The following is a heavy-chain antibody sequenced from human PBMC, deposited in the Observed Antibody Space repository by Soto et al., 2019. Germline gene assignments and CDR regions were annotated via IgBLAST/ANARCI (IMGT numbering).Heavy chain of an antibody. CDR2: IIPIFGTA. J-gene: IGHJ2*01. CDR3: ARDLSPGGGSYFWDYWYFDL. CDR1: GGTFSSYA. Sequence: QVQLVQSGAEVKKPGSSVKVSCKASGGTFSSYAISWVRQAPGQGLEWMGGIIPIFGTANYAQKFQGRVTIAADESTSTAYVELSSLRSEDTAVYYCARDLSPGGGSYFWDYWYFDLWGRGTLVTVSS. D-gene: IGHD1-26*01. V-gene: IGHV1-69*01.